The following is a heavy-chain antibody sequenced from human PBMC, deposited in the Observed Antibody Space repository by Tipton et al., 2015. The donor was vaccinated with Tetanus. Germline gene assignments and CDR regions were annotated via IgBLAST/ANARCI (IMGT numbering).Heavy chain of an antibody. D-gene: IGHD7-27*01. CDR3: ARIRQVGKPGPFFDY. V-gene: IGHV4-61*01. CDR2: IHYSGST. J-gene: IGHJ4*02. CDR1: GGSVSSGSDY. Sequence: TLSLTCTVSGGSVSSGSDYWTWIRQPPGKGLEWIGYIHYSGSTNYNPSLRSRVTISVDTSKNQFSLKLSSVTAADTAVYYCARIRQVGKPGPFFDYWGQGTLVTVSS.